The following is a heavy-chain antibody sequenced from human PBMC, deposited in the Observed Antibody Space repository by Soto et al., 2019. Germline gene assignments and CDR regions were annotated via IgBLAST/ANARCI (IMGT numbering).Heavy chain of an antibody. Sequence: GESLKISCKGSGYSFTSYWIGWVRQMPGKGLEWMGIIYPGDSDTTYSPSFQGQVTMSADKSISTAYLQWSSLKASDTAMYYCERQLSNRRSDYWGQGTLVTVSS. J-gene: IGHJ4*02. CDR1: GYSFTSYW. CDR3: ERQLSNRRSDY. V-gene: IGHV5-51*01. D-gene: IGHD2-8*01. CDR2: IYPGDSDT.